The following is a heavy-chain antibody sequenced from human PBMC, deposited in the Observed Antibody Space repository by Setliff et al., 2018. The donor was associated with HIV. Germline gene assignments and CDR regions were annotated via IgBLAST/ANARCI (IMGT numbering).Heavy chain of an antibody. V-gene: IGHV1-2*02. D-gene: IGHD3-9*01. CDR2: INPNSGGT. Sequence: ASVKVSCKPSGYSFTNHYMHWVRQAPGQGLEWMGWINPNSGGTNYAQKFQGRVTMTRDTSISTTYMELSWLGSDDTAVYYCARGGSEYYDILTGYYGIGDYFDYWGQGTLVTVSS. CDR1: GYSFTNHY. J-gene: IGHJ4*02. CDR3: ARGGSEYYDILTGYYGIGDYFDY.